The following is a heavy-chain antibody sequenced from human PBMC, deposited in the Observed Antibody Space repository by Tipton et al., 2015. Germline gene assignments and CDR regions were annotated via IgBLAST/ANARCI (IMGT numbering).Heavy chain of an antibody. D-gene: IGHD4-23*01. Sequence: QSGPEVKQPGASVKVSCKASGYDFTDYYLHWVRQAPGQGLEWMGWINPKSGDTSYAQRFQGRVTMTRDTSIRTAYMELSGLTSDDTAVFYCVRGPYGGNSGDFDYWGRNPGHRLL. J-gene: IGHJ4*01. CDR1: GYDFTDYY. CDR3: VRGPYGGNSGDFDY. CDR2: INPKSGDT. V-gene: IGHV1-2*02.